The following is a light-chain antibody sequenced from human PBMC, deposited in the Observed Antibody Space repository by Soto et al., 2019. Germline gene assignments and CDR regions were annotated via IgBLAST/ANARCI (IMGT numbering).Light chain of an antibody. Sequence: DLQMTQSPSSLSASVGDRVTITCRASQTISSSLNWYQQKSGKAPKLLIYAASSLESGVPSRFSGSGSGTDFTLTISSLQPEDFATYYCQQSYSAPYTFGQGTKLEIK. J-gene: IGKJ2*01. CDR3: QQSYSAPYT. CDR2: AAS. CDR1: QTISSS. V-gene: IGKV1-39*01.